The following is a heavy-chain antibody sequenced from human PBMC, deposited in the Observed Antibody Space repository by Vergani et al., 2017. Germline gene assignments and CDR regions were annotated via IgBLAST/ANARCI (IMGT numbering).Heavy chain of an antibody. J-gene: IGHJ6*03. D-gene: IGHD1-1*01. CDR3: ARDFLTRVTTLDYYYMGV. CDR2: LTASGSGI. Sequence: EVQLVESGGGLVQPGGSLRLSCAASGFFFSSYTMNWVRQAPGKGLEWVSGLTASGSGISYADSVRGRFTISRDNSKNTLFLQMDSLRAEDTAVYYCARDFLTRVTTLDYYYMGVWGKGTTVTVSS. CDR1: GFFFSSYT. V-gene: IGHV3-23*04.